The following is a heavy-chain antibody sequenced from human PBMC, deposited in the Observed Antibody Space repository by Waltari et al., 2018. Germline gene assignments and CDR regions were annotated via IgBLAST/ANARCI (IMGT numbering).Heavy chain of an antibody. CDR3: ARDRRDDNNSVRWLDP. D-gene: IGHD3-10*02. CDR2: ISAYNGNT. Sequence: QIQLVQSGGEVKKPGASVKVSCKDSGYMLRNFGIIWVRQAPGQGREFMGWISAYNGNTNYAQTFQVRLTLTTDTSASTAYMELSSLTSDDTAVYYCARDRRDDNNSVRWLDPWGQGTLVTVSS. J-gene: IGHJ5*02. CDR1: GYMLRNFG. V-gene: IGHV1-18*01.